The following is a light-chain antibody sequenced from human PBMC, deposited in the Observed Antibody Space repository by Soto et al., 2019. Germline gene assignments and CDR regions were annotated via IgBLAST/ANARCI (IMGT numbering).Light chain of an antibody. CDR3: SSYTITITPFV. V-gene: IGLV2-14*03. J-gene: IGLJ1*01. CDR2: DVT. Sequence: QSALTQPASVSGSPGQSITISCTGTSSDIGSYNYVSWYQQHPGKVPKLLIHDVTNRASGVSDRFSGSKSGNTASLTISGLQAEDEADYYCSSYTITITPFVFGSGTKLTVL. CDR1: SSDIGSYNY.